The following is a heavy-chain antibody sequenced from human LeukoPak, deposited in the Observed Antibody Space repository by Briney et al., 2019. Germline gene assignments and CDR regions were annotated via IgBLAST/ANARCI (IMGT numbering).Heavy chain of an antibody. CDR2: MYYRGST. J-gene: IGHJ4*02. Sequence: SETLSLTCTVSGGSISSRSFYWGWVRQPPGKVLEWIGRMYYRGSTYYNPSLKSRVTISVDTSGDQFSLRLSSVTAADTAVYYCARQPTGAWQWTFDNWGQGTLVTVSS. V-gene: IGHV4-39*01. D-gene: IGHD6-19*01. CDR1: GGSISSRSFY. CDR3: ARQPTGAWQWTFDN.